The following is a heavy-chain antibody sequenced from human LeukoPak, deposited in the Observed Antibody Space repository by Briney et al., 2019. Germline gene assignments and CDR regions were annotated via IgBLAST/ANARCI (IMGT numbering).Heavy chain of an antibody. CDR2: IRYDGSNK. J-gene: IGHJ4*02. V-gene: IGHV3-30*02. Sequence: PGGSLRLSCAASGFTFSSYGMHWVRQAPGKGLDGVAFIRYDGSNKYYADSVKGRFTISRDNSKNTLYLQMNLLRAGDTAVYYCARWYSSSPGYFDYWGQGTLVTVSS. D-gene: IGHD6-6*01. CDR1: GFTFSSYG. CDR3: ARWYSSSPGYFDY.